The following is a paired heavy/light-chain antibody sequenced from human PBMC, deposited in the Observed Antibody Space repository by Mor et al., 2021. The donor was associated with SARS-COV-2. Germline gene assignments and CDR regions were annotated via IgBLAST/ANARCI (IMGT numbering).Heavy chain of an antibody. CDR3: ARGDSHGWWKGDY. J-gene: IGHJ4*02. V-gene: IGHV5-51*01. Sequence: EVQLVQSGAEVKKPGESLKISCKGSGYSFTTYWIGWVRQKPGKGLEWMGIICPDDSDTRYSPSFQGQVTISVDKSISTAFLQWTSLQASDTAMYYCARGDSHGWWKGDYWGQGTLVTVSS. CDR2: ICPDDSDT. CDR1: GYSFTTYW. D-gene: IGHD6-19*01.
Light chain of an antibody. V-gene: IGKV1-33*01. CDR2: DAS. J-gene: IGKJ2*01. CDR1: QDISNS. CDR3: QQYDNLPRT. Sequence: DIQVTQSPSSLSASVGDRVTITCQASQDISNSLSWYQQKPGKAPKLLIHDASNLKTGVPSRFSGSGSGTDFTFTISSLQPEDFATYYCQQYDNLPRTFGQGTKLEIK.